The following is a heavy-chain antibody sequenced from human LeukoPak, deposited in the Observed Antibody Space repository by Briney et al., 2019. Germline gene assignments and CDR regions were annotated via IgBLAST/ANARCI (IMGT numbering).Heavy chain of an antibody. CDR2: IKPDGSEK. CDR1: GFTFSNYW. CDR3: TRDFGSNVVVTAIVD. Sequence: PGGSLRLSCAASGFTFSNYWMSWVRQAPGKGLEWVANIKPDGSEKYYEDSVKGRFTISRDNAKNSLYLQMNSLGAEDTATYYCTRDFGSNVVVTAIVDWGQGTLVTVSS. J-gene: IGHJ4*02. D-gene: IGHD2-21*02. V-gene: IGHV3-7*01.